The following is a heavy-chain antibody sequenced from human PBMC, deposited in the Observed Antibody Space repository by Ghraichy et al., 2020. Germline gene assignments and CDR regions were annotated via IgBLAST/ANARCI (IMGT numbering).Heavy chain of an antibody. CDR2: ICSSSNNI. D-gene: IGHD3-22*01. CDR1: KFTFSIYA. J-gene: IGHJ3*02. V-gene: IGHV3-48*01. CDR3: ARDADAGGYYFGAFDI. Sequence: GGSLRHSCEASKFTFSIYAVSWVRQAPGKGLEWISYICSSSNNIYYADSVKGRFTISRDNAKNSLFLQMNSLRADDTAVYYCARDADAGGYYFGAFDIWGQGTVVTVSS.